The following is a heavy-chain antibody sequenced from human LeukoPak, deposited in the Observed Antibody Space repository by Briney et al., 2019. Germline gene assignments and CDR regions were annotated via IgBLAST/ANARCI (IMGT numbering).Heavy chain of an antibody. CDR2: ISCDGSNK. D-gene: IGHD3-22*01. V-gene: IGHV3-30*03. Sequence: HPGGSLRLSCAASGFTFNNYGMHWVRQAPGKGLEWVAVISCDGSNKYYADSVKGRFTISRDNSKNTLYLQMNSLRAEDTAVYYCALYAEGYYDSSGYWAFDIWGQGTMVTVSS. CDR1: GFTFNNYG. J-gene: IGHJ3*02. CDR3: ALYAEGYYDSSGYWAFDI.